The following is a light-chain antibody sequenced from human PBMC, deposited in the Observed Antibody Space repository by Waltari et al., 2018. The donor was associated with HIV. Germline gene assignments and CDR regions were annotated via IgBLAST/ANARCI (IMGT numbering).Light chain of an antibody. CDR2: DNT. CDR3: QSFDSGLTAVV. V-gene: IGLV1-40*01. J-gene: IGLJ2*01. Sequence: QSVLTQPPSVSGAPGPRVSLSCTGRSSNLWAGFDAQWYQQLPGEAPRLLIYDNTNRPSGVPGRFSGSRSGTSASLAITGLQADDEADYYCQSFDSGLTAVVFGGGTKLTVL. CDR1: SSNLWAGFD.